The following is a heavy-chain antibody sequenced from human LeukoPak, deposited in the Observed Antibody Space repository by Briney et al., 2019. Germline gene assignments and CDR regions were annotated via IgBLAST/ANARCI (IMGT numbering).Heavy chain of an antibody. Sequence: PSETLSLTCAVSGGSISSNSYYWGWIRQPPGKGLEWIGSIYYSGSTYYNPSLKSRVAISVYTSKNQFSLKLSSVTAADTAVYYCARDRYSYGLRWFDPWGQGTLVTVSS. J-gene: IGHJ5*02. CDR2: IYYSGST. CDR3: ARDRYSYGLRWFDP. V-gene: IGHV4-39*07. CDR1: GGSISSNSYY. D-gene: IGHD5-18*01.